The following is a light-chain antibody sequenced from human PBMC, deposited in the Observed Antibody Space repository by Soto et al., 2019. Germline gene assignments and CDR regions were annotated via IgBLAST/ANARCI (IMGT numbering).Light chain of an antibody. CDR2: RAS. V-gene: IGKV3-20*01. Sequence: EIVLTQFPGALSLSPGDRATLSCRASQSIRDNYLAWYQQKPGQAPGLLIYRASSRATGIPDRFSGSGSGTDFTLTISRLEPEDFVVYYCQQYGGSPATFGQGTRLEIK. CDR1: QSIRDNY. J-gene: IGKJ5*01. CDR3: QQYGGSPAT.